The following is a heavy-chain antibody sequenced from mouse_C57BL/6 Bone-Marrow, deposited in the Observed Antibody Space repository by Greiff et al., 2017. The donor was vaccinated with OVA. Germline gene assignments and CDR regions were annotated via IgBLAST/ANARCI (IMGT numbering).Heavy chain of an antibody. Sequence: EVKLVESGGGLVQSGRSLRLSCATSGFTFSDFYMEWVRQAPGKGLEWIAASRNKANDYTTEYSASVKGRFIVSRDTSQSILYLQMNALGAEETAIYCGAREARQAWFAYWGQGTLVTVSA. D-gene: IGHD6-1*01. CDR2: SRNKANDYTT. CDR3: AREARQAWFAY. CDR1: GFTFSDFY. J-gene: IGHJ3*01. V-gene: IGHV7-1*01.